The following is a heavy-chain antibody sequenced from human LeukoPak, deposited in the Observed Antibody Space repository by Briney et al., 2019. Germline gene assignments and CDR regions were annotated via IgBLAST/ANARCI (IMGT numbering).Heavy chain of an antibody. CDR1: GGSISSGSYY. CDR3: ARAFRDPLSGSYYFDY. D-gene: IGHD1-26*01. CDR2: IYTSGST. Sequence: SQTLSLTRTVSGGSISSGSYYWSWIRQPAGKGLEWIGRIYTSGSTNYNPSLKSRVTISVDTSKNQFSLKLSSVTAADTAVYYCARAFRDPLSGSYYFDYWGQGTLVTVSS. V-gene: IGHV4-61*02. J-gene: IGHJ4*02.